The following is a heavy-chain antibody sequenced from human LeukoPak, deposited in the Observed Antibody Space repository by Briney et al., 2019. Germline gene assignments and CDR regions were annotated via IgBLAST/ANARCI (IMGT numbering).Heavy chain of an antibody. Sequence: SVKVSCKASGGTFSSYAISWVRQAPGQGLEWMGRIIPILGIANYAQKFQGRVTITADKSTSTAYMELSSLRSEDTAVYYCARDGHGRRDGYNSHYDYWGQGTLVTVSS. V-gene: IGHV1-69*04. D-gene: IGHD5-24*01. CDR2: IIPILGIA. CDR3: ARDGHGRRDGYNSHYDY. CDR1: GGTFSSYA. J-gene: IGHJ4*02.